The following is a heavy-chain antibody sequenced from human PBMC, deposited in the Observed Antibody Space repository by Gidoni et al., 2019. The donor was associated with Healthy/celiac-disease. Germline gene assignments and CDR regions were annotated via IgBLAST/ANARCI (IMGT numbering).Heavy chain of an antibody. J-gene: IGHJ3*02. CDR2: INSDVSST. Sequence: EVQLVESGGGLVQPGGALRLSGAASGGTFSSYWMHWVRQAPGKGLVWVSRINSDVSSTSYADSVKGRFTISRDNAKNTLYLQMNSLRAEDTAVYYCAREDYYDSSGGAFDIWGQGTMVTVSS. D-gene: IGHD3-22*01. CDR1: GGTFSSYW. CDR3: AREDYYDSSGGAFDI. V-gene: IGHV3-74*01.